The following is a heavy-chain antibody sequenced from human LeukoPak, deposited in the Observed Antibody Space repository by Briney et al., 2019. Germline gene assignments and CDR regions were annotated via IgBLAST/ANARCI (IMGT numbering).Heavy chain of an antibody. CDR1: GDSVSSNSAA. V-gene: IGHV6-1*01. Sequence: SQTPSLTCSVSGDSVSSNSAAWTWIRQSPSRGLEWLTRTYYRSKWYIDYAASLKGRITITPDTSKNQFSLQLNSVTPEDTAVYYCARGGAVSGSFSWFDPWGQGILVTVSS. D-gene: IGHD6-19*01. CDR3: ARGGAVSGSFSWFDP. J-gene: IGHJ5*02. CDR2: TYYRSKWYI.